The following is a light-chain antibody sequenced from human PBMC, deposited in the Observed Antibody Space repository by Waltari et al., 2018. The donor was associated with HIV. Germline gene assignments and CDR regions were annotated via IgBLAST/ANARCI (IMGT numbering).Light chain of an antibody. CDR2: EVT. CDR3: SSYGDSLRVL. CDR1: SSDLGAYDS. Sequence: QSALPQPPSASGSLGPSVTISATGSSSDLGAYDSVSWFQQHPRGAPNLLLYEVTRRPSTVSDRFSGSRSGSTAFLTVAGLQPDDEATYFCSSYGDSLRVLFGGGTNVTVL. J-gene: IGLJ3*02. V-gene: IGLV2-8*01.